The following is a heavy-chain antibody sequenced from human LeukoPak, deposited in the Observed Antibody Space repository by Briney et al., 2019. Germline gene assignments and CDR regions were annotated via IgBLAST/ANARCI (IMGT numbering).Heavy chain of an antibody. V-gene: IGHV3-23*01. CDR1: GFTFSSYA. CDR3: AKDISSRRRIQLWLGYYYYMDV. J-gene: IGHJ6*03. Sequence: GGSLRLSCAASGFTFSSYAMSWVRQAPGKGLEWVSAISGSGGSTYYADSVKGRFAISRDNSKNTLYLQMNSLRAEDTAVYYCAKDISSRRRIQLWLGYYYYMDVWGKGTTVTVSS. CDR2: ISGSGGST. D-gene: IGHD5-18*01.